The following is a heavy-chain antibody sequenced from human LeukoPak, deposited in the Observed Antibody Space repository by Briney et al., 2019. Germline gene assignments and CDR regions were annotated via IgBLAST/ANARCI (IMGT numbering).Heavy chain of an antibody. J-gene: IGHJ4*02. CDR3: TYASGFPFDY. Sequence: PGGSLRLSCAASGFTFSSYAMHWVRQAPGKGLEWVAVISYDGSNKYYADSVKGRFTISRDNSKNTLYLQMNSLRAEDTAVYYCTYASGFPFDYWGRGTLVTVSS. CDR1: GFTFSSYA. D-gene: IGHD3-10*01. V-gene: IGHV3-30*04. CDR2: ISYDGSNK.